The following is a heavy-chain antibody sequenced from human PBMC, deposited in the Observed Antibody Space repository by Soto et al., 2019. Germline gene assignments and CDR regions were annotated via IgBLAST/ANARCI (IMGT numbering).Heavy chain of an antibody. D-gene: IGHD5-18*01. Sequence: GGSLRLSCAASGFTFSSYSMNWVRQAPGKGLEWVSSISSSSSYIYYADSVKGRFTISRDNAKNSLYLQMNSLRAEDTAVYYCARDQPGYSYGYGLGYWGQGTLVTV. V-gene: IGHV3-21*01. CDR2: ISSSSSYI. J-gene: IGHJ4*02. CDR1: GFTFSSYS. CDR3: ARDQPGYSYGYGLGY.